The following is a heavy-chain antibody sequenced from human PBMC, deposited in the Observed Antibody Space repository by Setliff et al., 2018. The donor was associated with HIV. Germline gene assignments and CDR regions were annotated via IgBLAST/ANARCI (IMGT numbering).Heavy chain of an antibody. CDR3: ARDTVKATFSGY. V-gene: IGHV1-2*02. CDR1: GYTFTGYY. CDR2: INPNSGGT. J-gene: IGHJ4*02. D-gene: IGHD4-17*01. Sequence: ASVKVSCKASGYTFTGYYMHWVRQAPGQGLEWMGWINPNSGGTNYAQKFQGRVTMTTDTSISTVYMELSSLTSADTAVYYCARDTVKATFSGYWGQGTLVTVSS.